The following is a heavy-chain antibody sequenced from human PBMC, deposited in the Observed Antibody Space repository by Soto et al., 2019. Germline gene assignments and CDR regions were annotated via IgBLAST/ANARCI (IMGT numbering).Heavy chain of an antibody. CDR2: MIYMLGIT. D-gene: IGHD5-12*01. CDR1: GDSSNRHT. CDR3: AREGVAPYYYYGMDV. V-gene: IGHV1-18*04. J-gene: IGHJ6*02. Sequence: ASVKVSCKASGDSSNRHTINWVRKAQGQGLEWIGSMIYMLGITNYAQKLQGRVTMTTDTSTSTVHMEVRSLRSDDTAVYYCAREGVAPYYYYGMDVWGQGTPVTVSS.